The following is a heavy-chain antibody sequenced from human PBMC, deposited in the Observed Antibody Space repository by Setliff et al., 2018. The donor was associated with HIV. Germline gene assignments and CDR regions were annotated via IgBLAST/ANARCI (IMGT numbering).Heavy chain of an antibody. D-gene: IGHD2-21*01. CDR2: IYYTGTT. V-gene: IGHV4-39*01. CDR3: ARLKRDGTYFFDF. CDR1: RGSISSSNFY. Sequence: NPSETLSLTCTVSRGSISSSNFYWVWIRQSPGKGLEWIGSIYYTGTTNYNPSLKSRVTISVETSKVQFSLKLNSVTVVDTAVYFCARLKRDGTYFFDFWGQGTLVTVSS. J-gene: IGHJ4*02.